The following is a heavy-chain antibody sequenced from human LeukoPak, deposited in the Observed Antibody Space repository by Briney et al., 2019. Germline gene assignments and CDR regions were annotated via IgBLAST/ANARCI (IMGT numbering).Heavy chain of an antibody. D-gene: IGHD2-2*01. V-gene: IGHV1-18*01. J-gene: IGHJ5*02. Sequence: ASVKVSCKASGYTFTSYGISWVRQAPGQGIEWMGWISAYNGNTNYAQKLQGRVTMTTDTSTSTAYMELRSLRSDDTAVYYCALTSGYCSSTSCYRVWFDPWGQGTLVTVSS. CDR1: GYTFTSYG. CDR2: ISAYNGNT. CDR3: ALTSGYCSSTSCYRVWFDP.